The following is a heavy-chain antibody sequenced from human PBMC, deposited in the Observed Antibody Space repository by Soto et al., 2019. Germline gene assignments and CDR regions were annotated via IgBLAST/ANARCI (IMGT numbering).Heavy chain of an antibody. V-gene: IGHV3-64D*06. D-gene: IGHD1-26*01. CDR1: GFTFSSYG. CDR2: ITSNGGST. CDR3: HIAGAFDH. J-gene: IGHJ4*02. Sequence: RLSCSASGFTFSSYGMHWVRQAPGKGLEYVSVITSNGGSTYYADSVKGRFTISRDNSKNTLYLQMSSLRVEDTAVYYCHIAGAFDHWGQGALVTVSS.